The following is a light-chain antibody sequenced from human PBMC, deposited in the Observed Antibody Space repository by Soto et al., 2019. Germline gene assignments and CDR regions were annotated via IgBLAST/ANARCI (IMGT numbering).Light chain of an antibody. CDR3: QQYYTTPPT. J-gene: IGKJ1*01. Sequence: DIVMTQSPDSLAKSLGERATINCKSSQSVLYSSNNKNFLAWYQQKPVQPPKLLIYWASTRESGVPDRFSGSGSGTDFTLTINSLQAEDVAVYYCQQYYTTPPTFGQGTKVEIK. CDR1: QSVLYSSNNKNF. CDR2: WAS. V-gene: IGKV4-1*01.